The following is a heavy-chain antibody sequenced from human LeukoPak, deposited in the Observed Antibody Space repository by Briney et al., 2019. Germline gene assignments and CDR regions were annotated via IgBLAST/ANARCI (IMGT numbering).Heavy chain of an antibody. J-gene: IGHJ4*02. V-gene: IGHV4-61*01. CDR3: ARGGYGEYYYDSSGYYLFDY. CDR2: IYYSGST. Sequence: KPSETLSLTCTVSGGSVSSGSYYWSWIRQPPGKGLEWIGYIYYSGSTNYNPSLKSRVTISVDTSMNQFSLKLSSVTAADTAVYYCARGGYGEYYYDSSGYYLFDYWGQGTLVTVSS. D-gene: IGHD3-22*01. CDR1: GGSVSSGSYY.